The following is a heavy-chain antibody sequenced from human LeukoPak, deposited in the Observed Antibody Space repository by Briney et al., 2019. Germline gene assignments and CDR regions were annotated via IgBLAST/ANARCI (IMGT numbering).Heavy chain of an antibody. CDR3: ARPPRRWVGPNSDFYLY. J-gene: IGHJ4*02. CDR2: INPSGGST. V-gene: IGHV1-46*01. Sequence: GASVKVSCKASGYTFTSYYMHWVRQAPGQGLEWMGIINPSGGSTSYAQKFQGRVTMTRDMSMSTVYMELSSLRSEDTAVYYCARPPRRWVGPNSDFYLYWGQGTLVTVSS. CDR1: GYTFTSYY. D-gene: IGHD2-21*01.